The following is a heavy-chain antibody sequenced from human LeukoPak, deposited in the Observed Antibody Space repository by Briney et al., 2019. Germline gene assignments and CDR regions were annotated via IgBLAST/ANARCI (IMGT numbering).Heavy chain of an antibody. V-gene: IGHV1-18*01. Sequence: AAPKLAYHTPGYTVTSYGSSWVRQAPGQGLERMGWISAYNGNTNYAQKLQGRVTMTTDTSTSTAYMELRSLRSDDTAVYYCARGVNYYDSSGRNWGQGPLVTVSS. CDR2: ISAYNGNT. J-gene: IGHJ1*01. CDR3: ARGVNYYDSSGRN. CDR1: GYTVTSYG. D-gene: IGHD3-22*01.